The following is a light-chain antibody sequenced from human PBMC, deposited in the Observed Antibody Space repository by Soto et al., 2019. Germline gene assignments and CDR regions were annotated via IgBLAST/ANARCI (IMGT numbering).Light chain of an antibody. V-gene: IGKV1-5*01. J-gene: IGKJ1*01. CDR1: QSISTW. CDR2: DAS. CDR3: QQYNSYSRT. Sequence: IQMTQSPSILSASVGDRVTITFRASQSISTWLAWYQQKPEKAPKLLIHDASTLESGVPSRFSGSGSGTEFTLTISSLQPDDFATYYCQQYNSYSRTFGRGAKVDIK.